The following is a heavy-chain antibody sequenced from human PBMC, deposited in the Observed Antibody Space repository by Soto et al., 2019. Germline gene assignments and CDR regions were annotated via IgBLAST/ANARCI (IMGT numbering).Heavy chain of an antibody. Sequence: QVHLAQSGTEVKKPGASVKVSCKTSGYTFSTYFMHWVRRAPGQGLEWMGVINPTSGATSYSQKFQARVTMTRDTSTGTVDMELRSLTSDDTAVYYCVRDSNYDLWSGYTYFDYWGQGTLVTVSS. CDR2: INPTSGAT. D-gene: IGHD3-3*01. J-gene: IGHJ4*02. CDR1: GYTFSTYF. V-gene: IGHV1-46*03. CDR3: VRDSNYDLWSGYTYFDY.